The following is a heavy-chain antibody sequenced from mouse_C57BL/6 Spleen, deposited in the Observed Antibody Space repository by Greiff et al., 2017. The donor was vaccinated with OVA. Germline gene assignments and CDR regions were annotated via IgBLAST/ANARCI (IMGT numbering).Heavy chain of an antibody. CDR3: TSLYGYGGGYAMDY. D-gene: IGHD2-2*01. Sequence: EVQLQQSGAELVRPGASVKLSCTASGFNIKDDYMHWVKQRPEQGLEWIGWIDPENGDTEYASKFQGKATITADTSSNTAYLQLSSLTSEDTAVYYCTSLYGYGGGYAMDYWGQGTSVTVSS. CDR1: GFNIKDDY. CDR2: IDPENGDT. J-gene: IGHJ4*01. V-gene: IGHV14-4*01.